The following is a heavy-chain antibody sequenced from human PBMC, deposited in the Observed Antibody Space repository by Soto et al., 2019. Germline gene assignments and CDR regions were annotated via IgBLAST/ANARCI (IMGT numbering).Heavy chain of an antibody. V-gene: IGHV1-24*01. D-gene: IGHD6-19*01. Sequence: QVQLVQSGAEVKKPGASVKVSCKVSGYTLTELSMHWVRQAPGKGLEWMGGFDPEDGETIYAQKFQGRVTMTEDTSTDTAYMELRSLRSEDTAVYYCATVRGVKQWPSPLYYFDYWGQGTLVTVSS. J-gene: IGHJ4*02. CDR2: FDPEDGET. CDR3: ATVRGVKQWPSPLYYFDY. CDR1: GYTLTELS.